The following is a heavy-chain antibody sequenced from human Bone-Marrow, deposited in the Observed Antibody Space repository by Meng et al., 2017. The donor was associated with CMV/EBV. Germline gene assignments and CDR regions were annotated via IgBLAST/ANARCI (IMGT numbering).Heavy chain of an antibody. CDR1: FTCYA. Sequence: FTCYARNWVRQAPGQGLEWMGWINTNTGNPTYAQGFTGRFVFSLDTSVSTAYLQICSLKAEDTAVYYCASGSYDILTGYPGGGWFDPWGQGTLVTVSS. V-gene: IGHV7-4-1*01. CDR2: INTNTGNP. CDR3: ASGSYDILTGYPGGGWFDP. J-gene: IGHJ5*02. D-gene: IGHD3-9*01.